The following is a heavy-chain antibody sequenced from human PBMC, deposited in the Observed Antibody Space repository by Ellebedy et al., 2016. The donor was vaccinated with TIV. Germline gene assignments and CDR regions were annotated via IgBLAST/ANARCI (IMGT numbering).Heavy chain of an antibody. V-gene: IGHV4-34*01. CDR1: GGSFSGYY. CDR3: ARDFVVRGVGSFDP. Sequence: SETLSLXXAVYGGSFSGYYWSWIRQPPGKGLEWIGEINHSGSTNYNPSLKSRVTISVDTSKNQFSLKLSSVTAADTAVYYCARDFVVRGVGSFDPWGQGTLVTVSS. J-gene: IGHJ5*02. CDR2: INHSGST. D-gene: IGHD3-10*01.